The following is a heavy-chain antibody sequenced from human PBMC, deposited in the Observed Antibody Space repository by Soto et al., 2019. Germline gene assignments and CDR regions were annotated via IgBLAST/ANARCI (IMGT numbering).Heavy chain of an antibody. V-gene: IGHV3-23*01. CDR3: AKPIVRGWNYSQASAYDV. J-gene: IGHJ3*01. CDR2: LSGSGDSK. Sequence: EGQLLESGGGLVRPGGSLRLSCAASGFTFTGFGMHWVRQAPGKGLEWLAGLSGSGDSKYYAESVKGRFTISRDNSRDTLFLEMDSLRVEDSAVYFCAKPIVRGWNYSQASAYDVWGQGTIVTVSS. CDR1: GFTFTGFG. D-gene: IGHD1-7*01.